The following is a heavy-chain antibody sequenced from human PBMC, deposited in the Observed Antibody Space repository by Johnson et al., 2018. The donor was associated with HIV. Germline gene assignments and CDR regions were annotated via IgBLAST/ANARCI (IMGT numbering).Heavy chain of an antibody. V-gene: IGHV3-30-3*01. D-gene: IGHD1-26*01. CDR2: ISYDGSNK. J-gene: IGHJ3*02. CDR3: ARALEVGATTADEAFDI. CDR1: GFTFSSYA. Sequence: QMLLVESGGGVVQPGRSLRLSCAASGFTFSSYAMHWVRQAPGKGQEWVAVISYDGSNKYYADSVKGRFTISRDNSKNTRYLQMNSLRAEDTAVYYCARALEVGATTADEAFDIWGQGTMVNVSS.